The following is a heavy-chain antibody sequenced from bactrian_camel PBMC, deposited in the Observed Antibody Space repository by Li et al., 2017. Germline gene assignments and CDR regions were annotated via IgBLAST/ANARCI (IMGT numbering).Heavy chain of an antibody. V-gene: IGHV3S55*01. CDR1: GVTSRPYA. D-gene: IGHD3*01. Sequence: HVQLVESGGGSVQAGESLRLSCAVSGVTSRPYAAGWFRRTPAMERAGKEREGVAAIDSEGQTNYAESAKGRFTISKDAAKNTLYLQMNSLKPEDTAMYYCGAYCLGPTAFRDYGQGTQVTVS. CDR2: IDSEGQT. J-gene: IGHJ4*01.